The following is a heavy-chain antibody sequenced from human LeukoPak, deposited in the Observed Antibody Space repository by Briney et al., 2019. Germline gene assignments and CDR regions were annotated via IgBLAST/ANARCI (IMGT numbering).Heavy chain of an antibody. D-gene: IGHD3-9*01. CDR3: ARDIRYFDWPPAVDY. V-gene: IGHV3-66*01. CDR1: GFTVSSNY. J-gene: IGHJ4*02. Sequence: GGSLRLSCAASGFTVSSNYMSWVRQAPGKGLEWVSVIYSGGSTYYADSVKGRFTISRDNAKNSLYLQMNSLRAEDTAVYYCARDIRYFDWPPAVDYWGQGTLVTVSS. CDR2: IYSGGST.